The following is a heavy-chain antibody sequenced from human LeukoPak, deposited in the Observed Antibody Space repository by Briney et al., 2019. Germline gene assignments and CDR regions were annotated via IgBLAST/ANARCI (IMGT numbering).Heavy chain of an antibody. CDR3: ARDRSYDFWSGYSTPDY. CDR2: ISYDGSNK. J-gene: IGHJ4*02. Sequence: GGSLRLSCAASGFTFSSYAMHWVRQAPGKGLEWVAVISYDGSNKYYADSVKGRFTISRDNSKNTLYLQMNSLRAEDTAVYYCARDRSYDFWSGYSTPDYWGQGTLVTVSS. V-gene: IGHV3-30-3*01. CDR1: GFTFSSYA. D-gene: IGHD3-3*01.